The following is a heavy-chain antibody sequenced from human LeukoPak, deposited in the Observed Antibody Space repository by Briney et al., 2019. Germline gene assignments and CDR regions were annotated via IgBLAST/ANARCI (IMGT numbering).Heavy chain of an antibody. D-gene: IGHD5-12*01. CDR2: IKQDGSEK. CDR3: ARGNSGYDFKANLSPMYYSDY. V-gene: IGHV3-7*01. J-gene: IGHJ4*02. Sequence: PGGSLRLSCAASGFTFSSYWMSWVRQAPGKGLEWVANIKQDGSEKYYVDSVKGRFTISRDNAKNSLYLQMNSLRAEDTAVYYCARGNSGYDFKANLSPMYYSDYWGQGTLVTVSS. CDR1: GFTFSSYW.